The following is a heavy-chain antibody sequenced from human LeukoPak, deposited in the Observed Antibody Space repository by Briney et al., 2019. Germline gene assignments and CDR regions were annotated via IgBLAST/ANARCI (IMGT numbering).Heavy chain of an antibody. J-gene: IGHJ4*02. D-gene: IGHD2-15*01. Sequence: GGSLRLSCAASGFTFRSYWMSWVRQAPGKGLEWVANINHYGSEKYYVDSVKGRFTVSRDNAKNSLYLQVNSLRVEDTAVYYCARESTRYCSGGSCYSSSSFDYWGQGTLVTVSS. V-gene: IGHV3-7*01. CDR2: INHYGSEK. CDR3: ARESTRYCSGGSCYSSSSFDY. CDR1: GFTFRSYW.